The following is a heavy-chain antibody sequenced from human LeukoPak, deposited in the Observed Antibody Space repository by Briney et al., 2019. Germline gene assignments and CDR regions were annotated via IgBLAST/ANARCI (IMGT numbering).Heavy chain of an antibody. V-gene: IGHV1-18*01. CDR3: ARDTYYGSGSYYIFDY. J-gene: IGHJ4*02. Sequence: ASVKVSCKASGYTFTSYGISWVRQAPGQGLEWMGWISAYNGNTNYAQKLQGRVTMTTDTSTSTAYMELRSLRSDDTAVYYCARDTYYGSGSYYIFDYWGQGTLVTVSS. CDR2: ISAYNGNT. CDR1: GYTFTSYG. D-gene: IGHD3-10*01.